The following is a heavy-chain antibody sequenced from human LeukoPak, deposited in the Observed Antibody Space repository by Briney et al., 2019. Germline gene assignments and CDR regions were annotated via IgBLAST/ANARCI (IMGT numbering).Heavy chain of an antibody. Sequence: ASVKVSCKASGYTFTSYGISWVRQAPGQGLEWMGWISAYNGNTNYAQKLQGRVTMTTGTSTSIAYMELRSLRSDDPAVYYCARVTWFGELLQRGYGMDVWGQGTTVTVSS. J-gene: IGHJ6*02. V-gene: IGHV1-18*01. CDR1: GYTFTSYG. CDR3: ARVTWFGELLQRGYGMDV. CDR2: ISAYNGNT. D-gene: IGHD3-10*01.